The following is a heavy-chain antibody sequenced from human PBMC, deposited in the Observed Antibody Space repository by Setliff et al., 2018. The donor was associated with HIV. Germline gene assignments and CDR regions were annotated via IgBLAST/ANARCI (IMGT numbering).Heavy chain of an antibody. CDR2: IYFSGHT. D-gene: IGHD2-21*02. CDR1: GGSISSSNW. CDR3: ARHRKDDCFLTAYFDS. V-gene: IGHV4-4*02. Sequence: SETLSLTCAVSGGSISSSNWWSWVRQPPGKGLEWIGEIYFSGHTNYNPSLKSRVTLSLDNSKNQFSLTLTSVTATDTAVYYCARHRKDDCFLTAYFDSLGQGALVTVSS. J-gene: IGHJ4*02.